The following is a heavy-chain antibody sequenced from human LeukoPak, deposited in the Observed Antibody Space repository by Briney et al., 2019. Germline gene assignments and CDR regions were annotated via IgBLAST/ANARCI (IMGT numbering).Heavy chain of an antibody. J-gene: IGHJ5*02. Sequence: GGSLRLSCAASGFTFSSYGMSWVRQPPGKGLEWVAAISGSGGSTYYADSVKGRFTISRDNSQNTLYLQMNSLRAEDTAVYYCARFWVVGDSSWFDPWGQGTLVTVSS. CDR1: GFTFSSYG. CDR2: ISGSGGST. CDR3: ARFWVVGDSSWFDP. V-gene: IGHV3-23*01. D-gene: IGHD2-21*02.